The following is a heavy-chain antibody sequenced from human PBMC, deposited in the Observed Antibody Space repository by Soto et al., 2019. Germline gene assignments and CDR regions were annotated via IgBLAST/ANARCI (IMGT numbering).Heavy chain of an antibody. D-gene: IGHD1-7*01. CDR2: ISYDGSNK. Sequence: VGSLRLSCAASGFTFSSYGMHWVRQAPGKGLEWVAVISYDGSNKYYADSVKGRFTISGDNSKNTLYLQMNSLRAEDTAVYYCAKEEAELRPYYYYGMDVWGQGTTVTVSS. CDR1: GFTFSSYG. J-gene: IGHJ6*02. CDR3: AKEEAELRPYYYYGMDV. V-gene: IGHV3-30*18.